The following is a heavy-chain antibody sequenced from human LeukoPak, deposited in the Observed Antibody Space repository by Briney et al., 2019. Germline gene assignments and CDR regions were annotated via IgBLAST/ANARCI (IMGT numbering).Heavy chain of an antibody. D-gene: IGHD2-2*02. V-gene: IGHV3-30-3*01. CDR2: ISYDGSNK. CDR3: ARGTRDCGSASCYNY. J-gene: IGHJ4*02. Sequence: GGSLRLSCAASGSTFSSYAMHWVRQAPGKGLEWVAVISYDGSNKYYADSVKGRFTISRDNSKNTLYLQMNSLRAEDTAVYYCARGTRDCGSASCYNYWGQGTLVTVSS. CDR1: GSTFSSYA.